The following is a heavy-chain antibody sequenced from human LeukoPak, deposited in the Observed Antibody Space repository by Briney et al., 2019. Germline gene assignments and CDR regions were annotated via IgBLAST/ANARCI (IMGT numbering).Heavy chain of an antibody. CDR2: ISYDGSNK. V-gene: IGHV3-30*09. Sequence: PGGSLRLSCAASGFTFSSYAMHWVRQSPGKGLEWVAVISYDGSNKYYADSVKGRFAISRDNSKNTLFLQMNSLRPEDTAVYYCAKGYFGSGSPDYFDYWGQGTLVTVSS. J-gene: IGHJ4*02. CDR1: GFTFSSYA. D-gene: IGHD3-10*01. CDR3: AKGYFGSGSPDYFDY.